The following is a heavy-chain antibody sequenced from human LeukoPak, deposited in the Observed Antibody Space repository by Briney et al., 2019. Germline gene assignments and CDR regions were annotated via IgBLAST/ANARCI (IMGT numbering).Heavy chain of an antibody. D-gene: IGHD4-23*01. V-gene: IGHV4-30-4*01. CDR1: GGSIPSGDYW. Sequence: SETLSLTCTVSGGSIPSGDYWWTWIRQPPGKGLEWIGHIYKSGSTFYHPTLKSRITMSIFTSKTQFSLNLTSVTAADTAVYYCARGLYGGNSGRYFDLWGRGTLVTVSA. J-gene: IGHJ2*01. CDR3: ARGLYGGNSGRYFDL. CDR2: IYKSGST.